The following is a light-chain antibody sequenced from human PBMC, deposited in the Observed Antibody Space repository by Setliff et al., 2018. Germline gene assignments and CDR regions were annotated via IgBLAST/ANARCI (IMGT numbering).Light chain of an antibody. CDR1: SSDIGDYNY. CDR3: GAYAGSSKKI. Sequence: ALSQPPSASGSPGQSVTISCTGTSSDIGDYNYVSWYQHHPGKAPKLLIYDVDKRPSGVPDRFSGSKSGNTASLTVSGLQADDEADYYCGAYAGSSKKIFGTGTKGTVL. V-gene: IGLV2-8*01. CDR2: DVD. J-gene: IGLJ1*01.